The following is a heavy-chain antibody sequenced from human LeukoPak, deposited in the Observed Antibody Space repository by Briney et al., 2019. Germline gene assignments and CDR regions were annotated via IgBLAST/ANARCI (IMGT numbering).Heavy chain of an antibody. CDR3: SRLLPSRPDFYFDY. J-gene: IGHJ4*02. D-gene: IGHD6-6*01. CDR1: GASISSDY. V-gene: IGHV4-4*09. Sequence: SETLSLTCTVSGASISSDYWSWIRQPPGRRPEWIGYIYSSGTTKYNPSLQSRVTISIDTSKNQFSLELTSMTAADTAVYFCSRLLPSRPDFYFDYWGQGTLVTVSS. CDR2: IYSSGTT.